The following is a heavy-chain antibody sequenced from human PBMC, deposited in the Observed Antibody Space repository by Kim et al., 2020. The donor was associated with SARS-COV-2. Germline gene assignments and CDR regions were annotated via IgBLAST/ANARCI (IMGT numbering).Heavy chain of an antibody. J-gene: IGHJ5*02. V-gene: IGHV5-51*01. CDR3: ARRGTGDNWFDP. Sequence: YSPPFEGQVTISADKSISTAYLQWTSLKASDTAIYYCARRGTGDNWFDPWGQGTLVTVSS. D-gene: IGHD7-27*01.